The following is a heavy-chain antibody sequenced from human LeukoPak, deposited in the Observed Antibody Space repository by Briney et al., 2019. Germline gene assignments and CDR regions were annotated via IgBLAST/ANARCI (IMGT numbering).Heavy chain of an antibody. J-gene: IGHJ4*02. CDR3: ARRSFNYYGSGSYSYYFDY. V-gene: IGHV4-34*01. CDR1: GGSFSGYY. D-gene: IGHD3-10*01. Sequence: SETLSLTCAVYGGSFSGYYWSWIRQPPGKGLEWIGEINHSGSTNYNTSLKSRVTISVDTSKNQFSLKLSSVTAADTAVYYCARRSFNYYGSGSYSYYFDYWGQGTLVTVSS. CDR2: INHSGST.